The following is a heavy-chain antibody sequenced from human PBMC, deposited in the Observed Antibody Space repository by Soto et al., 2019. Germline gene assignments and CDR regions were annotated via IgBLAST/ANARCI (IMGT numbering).Heavy chain of an antibody. CDR3: AREREASYYYGSGSYYMVDWSDP. CDR2: INHSGST. CDR1: GGSFSGYY. J-gene: IGHJ5*02. Sequence: SETLSLTCAVYGGSFSGYYWSWIRQPPGKGLEWIGEINHSGSTNYNPSLKSRVTISVDTSKNQFSLKLSSVTAADTAVYYCAREREASYYYGSGSYYMVDWSDPWGQGTLVTVSS. V-gene: IGHV4-34*01. D-gene: IGHD3-10*01.